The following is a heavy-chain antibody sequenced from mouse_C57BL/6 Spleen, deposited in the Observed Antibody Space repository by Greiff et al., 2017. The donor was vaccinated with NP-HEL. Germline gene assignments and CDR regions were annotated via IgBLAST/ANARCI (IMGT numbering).Heavy chain of an antibody. J-gene: IGHJ4*01. Sequence: EVQLQQSGPELVKPGASVKISCKASGYSFTDYNMNWVKQSNGKSLEWIGVINTNYGTTSYNQKFKGKATLTVDQSSSTAYMQLNSLTSEDSAVYYCARTTMVTARDAMDYWGQGTSVTVSS. D-gene: IGHD2-2*01. CDR3: ARTTMVTARDAMDY. CDR1: GYSFTDYN. V-gene: IGHV1-39*01. CDR2: INTNYGTT.